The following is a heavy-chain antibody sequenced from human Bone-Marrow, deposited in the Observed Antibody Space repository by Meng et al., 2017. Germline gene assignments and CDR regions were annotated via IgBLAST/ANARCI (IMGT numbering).Heavy chain of an antibody. CDR2: ISHDGGET. CDR1: GFTFSRYG. Sequence: QVQMVESGGGVVQPVRSLRFSCAASGFTFSRYGMHWVRQAPGKGLECVAVISHDGGETYYADSVKGRFTISRDNSKNTLYLQMNSLRTEDTAVYYCARDKGDGYNQIDYWGQGTLVTVSS. D-gene: IGHD5-24*01. V-gene: IGHV3-30-3*01. CDR3: ARDKGDGYNQIDY. J-gene: IGHJ4*02.